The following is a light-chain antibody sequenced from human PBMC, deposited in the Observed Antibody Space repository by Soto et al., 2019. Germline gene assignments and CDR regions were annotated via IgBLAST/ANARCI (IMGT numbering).Light chain of an antibody. CDR2: DAA. CDR3: QQYNSYSRT. J-gene: IGKJ1*01. CDR1: QSVNSW. Sequence: DIQMTKSPATLSVSVGDRVTITCRASQSVNSWLSSYQQKPGKDPKLLIYDAASLESGVPPSICGSRSWTEFSLTIISLQPDDFSTDYCQQYNSYSRTFGQGTKVDIK. V-gene: IGKV1-5*01.